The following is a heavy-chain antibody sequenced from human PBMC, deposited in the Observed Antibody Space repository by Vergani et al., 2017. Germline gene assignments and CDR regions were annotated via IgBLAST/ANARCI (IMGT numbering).Heavy chain of an antibody. Sequence: QVPLQESGPGLVKPSETLSLTCTVSGGPISSYYWGRIRQPPGKGLEWIGYSYYSGSTHYNPSLESRVTISVDTSKNQFSLRLSSVTAADTAVYYCARVLWGGTYYFDSWGQGTLVTVSS. J-gene: IGHJ4*02. CDR2: SYYSGST. CDR1: GGPISSYY. V-gene: IGHV4-59*01. CDR3: ARVLWGGTYYFDS. D-gene: IGHD2-21*01.